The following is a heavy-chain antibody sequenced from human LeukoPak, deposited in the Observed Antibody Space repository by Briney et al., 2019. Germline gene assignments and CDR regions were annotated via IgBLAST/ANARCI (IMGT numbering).Heavy chain of an antibody. Sequence: GASVKVSCKASGYTFISYGISWVRQAPGQGLEWMGRIIPILGIANYAQKFQGRVTITADKSTSTAYMELSSLRSEDMAVYYCARAGQDDYGDYPDYWGQGTLVTVSS. J-gene: IGHJ4*02. D-gene: IGHD4-17*01. CDR1: GYTFISYG. V-gene: IGHV1-69*04. CDR2: IIPILGIA. CDR3: ARAGQDDYGDYPDY.